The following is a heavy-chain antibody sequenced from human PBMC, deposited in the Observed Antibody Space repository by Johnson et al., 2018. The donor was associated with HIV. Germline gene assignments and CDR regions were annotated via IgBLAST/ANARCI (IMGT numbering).Heavy chain of an antibody. V-gene: IGHV3-66*01. CDR2: LFSGGTT. CDR1: GFTVSSYY. D-gene: IGHD6-19*01. CDR3: ARDRGSGGFDAFDI. J-gene: IGHJ3*02. Sequence: VQLVESGGGLVQPGGSLRLSCAASGFTVSSYYMSWVRQAPGKGLEWVSVLFSGGTTYYADSVKGRFTISRDNAKNSLYLQMNSLRAEDTAVYYCARDRGSGGFDAFDIWGQGTMVTVS.